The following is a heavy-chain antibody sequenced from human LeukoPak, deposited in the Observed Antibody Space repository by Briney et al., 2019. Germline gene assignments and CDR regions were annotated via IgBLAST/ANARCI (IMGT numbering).Heavy chain of an antibody. CDR3: ARELEYSSGWFDY. J-gene: IGHJ4*02. CDR2: IYASGST. CDR1: GGSISSYY. Sequence: SETLSLTCTVSGGSISSYYWSWIRQPAAKGPEWIGRIYASGSTNYNPSLKSRVTMSVDTSKNQFSLKLSSVTAADTAVYYCARELEYSSGWFDYWGQGTLVTVSS. V-gene: IGHV4-4*07. D-gene: IGHD6-19*01.